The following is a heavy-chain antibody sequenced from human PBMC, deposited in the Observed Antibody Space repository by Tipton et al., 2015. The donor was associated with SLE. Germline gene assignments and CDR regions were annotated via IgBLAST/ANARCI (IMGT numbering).Heavy chain of an antibody. J-gene: IGHJ3*02. D-gene: IGHD3-3*01. V-gene: IGHV4-61*02. CDR1: GGSISNGSYY. CDR3: ATPRYYDFWNGAFDI. Sequence: TLSLTCIVSGGSISNGSYYWSWIRQPAGKGLEWMGRIYTSGSTNYNPSLKSRVTISVDTSRNQFSLKLSSVTAADTAVYYCATPRYYDFWNGAFDIWGQGTMVTVSS. CDR2: IYTSGST.